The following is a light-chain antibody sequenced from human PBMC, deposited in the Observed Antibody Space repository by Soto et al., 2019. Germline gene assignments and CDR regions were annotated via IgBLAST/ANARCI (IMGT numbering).Light chain of an antibody. CDR2: GAS. CDR1: QSVSSSY. V-gene: IGKV3-20*01. CDR3: QQYGSSPTWT. Sequence: ENVLTQSPGTLSLSTGERATLSCRASQSVSSSYLAWYQQKPGQAPRLLIYGASSRATGIPDRFSGSGSGTDFTLTISRLEPEDFAVYYCQQYGSSPTWTFGQGTMVDIK. J-gene: IGKJ1*01.